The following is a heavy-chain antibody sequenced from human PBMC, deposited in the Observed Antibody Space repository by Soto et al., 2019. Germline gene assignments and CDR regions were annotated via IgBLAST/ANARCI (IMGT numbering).Heavy chain of an antibody. J-gene: IGHJ4*02. D-gene: IGHD1-7*01. Sequence: QVQLQESGPGLVKPSQTLSLTCTVSGGSISSGDYYGSWIRQPPGKGLEWIGYIDYSGSTYYNPSLKSRVTISVDTSKNQFSLKLSSVTAADTAVYYCASVRTTLILFDYWGREPWSPSPQ. V-gene: IGHV4-30-4*01. CDR2: IDYSGST. CDR3: ASVRTTLILFDY. CDR1: GGSISSGDYY.